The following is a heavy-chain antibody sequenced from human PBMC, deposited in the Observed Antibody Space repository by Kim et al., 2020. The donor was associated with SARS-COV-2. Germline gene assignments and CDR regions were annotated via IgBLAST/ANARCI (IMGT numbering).Heavy chain of an antibody. V-gene: IGHV4-30-2*01. CDR3: ARARRRIAAAGYYYYGMDV. J-gene: IGHJ6*02. CDR2: IYHSGST. D-gene: IGHD6-13*01. CDR1: GGSISSGGYS. Sequence: SETLSLTCAVSGGSISSGGYSWSWIRQPPGKGLEWIGYIYHSGSTYYNPSLKSRVTISVDRSKNQFSLKLSSVTAADTAVYYCARARRRIAAAGYYYYGMDVWGQGTTVTVSS.